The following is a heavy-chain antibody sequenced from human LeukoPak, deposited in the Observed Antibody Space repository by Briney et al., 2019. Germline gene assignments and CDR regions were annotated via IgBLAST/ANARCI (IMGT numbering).Heavy chain of an antibody. CDR3: AKEFIPESSGYDAFHI. J-gene: IGHJ3*02. CDR2: ISSGGGTI. V-gene: IGHV3-48*03. CDR1: GFSPSTYE. D-gene: IGHD3-22*01. Sequence: GGSLRLSCAASGFSPSTYEMDWVRQAPGKGLEWVAYISSGGGTIYYADSVRGRFTISRDNAKNSLYLQMNSLRAEDTAVYYCAKEFIPESSGYDAFHIWGPGTMVTVSS.